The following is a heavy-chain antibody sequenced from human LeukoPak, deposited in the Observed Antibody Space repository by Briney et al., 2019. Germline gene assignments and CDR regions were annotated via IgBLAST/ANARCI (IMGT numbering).Heavy chain of an antibody. V-gene: IGHV4-34*01. D-gene: IGHD6-13*01. CDR2: VNHSGSA. J-gene: IGHJ4*02. CDR3: ARAARAGDKRFDY. Sequence: WVRQAPGKGLEWIGEVNHSGSANYNPSLKSRVTISADTSKNQFSLELSSVTAADTAVYFCARAARAGDKRFDYWGQGTLVTVSS.